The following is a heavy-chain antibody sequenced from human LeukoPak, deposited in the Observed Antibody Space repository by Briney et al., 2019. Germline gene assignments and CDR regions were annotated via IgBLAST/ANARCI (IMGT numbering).Heavy chain of an antibody. CDR1: GGSISSSSYY. Sequence: SETLSLTCTVSGGSISSSSYYWGWIRQPPGKGLEWIGSIYYSGSTYYNPSLKSRVTISVDTSKNQFSLKLSSVTAADTAVYYCAREELEGPEPMVRGVIRAFDIWGQGTMVTVSS. D-gene: IGHD3-10*01. CDR3: AREELEGPEPMVRGVIRAFDI. CDR2: IYYSGST. J-gene: IGHJ3*02. V-gene: IGHV4-39*07.